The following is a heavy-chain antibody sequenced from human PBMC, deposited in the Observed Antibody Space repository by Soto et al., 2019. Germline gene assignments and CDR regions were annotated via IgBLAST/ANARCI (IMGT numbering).Heavy chain of an antibody. V-gene: IGHV3-23*01. J-gene: IGHJ3*02. CDR1: GFTFSSYA. Sequence: GGSLRLSCAASGFTFSSYAMSWVRQAPGKGLEWVSAISGSGGSTYYADSVKGRFTISRDNSKNTLYLQMNSLRAEDTAVYYCAKDWVREDIVVVVAATRKTDAFDIWGQGTMVTVSS. D-gene: IGHD2-15*01. CDR3: AKDWVREDIVVVVAATRKTDAFDI. CDR2: ISGSGGST.